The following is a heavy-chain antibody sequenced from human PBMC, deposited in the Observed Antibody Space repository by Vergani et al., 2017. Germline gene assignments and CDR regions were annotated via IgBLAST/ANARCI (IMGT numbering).Heavy chain of an antibody. Sequence: QVQLQESGPGLVKPSETLSLTCTVSGGSISSYYWSWIRQPPGKGLEWIGYIYYSGSTNYNPSLKSRVTISVDTSKNQFSLKLSSVTAADTAVYYCARDRGDSGSWGNFDYWGQGTLVTVSS. CDR2: IYYSGST. J-gene: IGHJ4*02. CDR3: ARDRGDSGSWGNFDY. V-gene: IGHV4-59*01. D-gene: IGHD6-13*01. CDR1: GGSISSYY.